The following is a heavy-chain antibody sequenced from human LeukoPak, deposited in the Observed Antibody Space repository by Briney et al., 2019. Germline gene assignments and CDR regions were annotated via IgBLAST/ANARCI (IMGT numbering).Heavy chain of an antibody. J-gene: IGHJ4*02. V-gene: IGHV3-7*03. Sequence: SGESLRLSCAASGFTFGAYYMTWVRQAPGKGLEWVANIKQDGSEKYYVDSVKGRFTISRDNANNSLYLQMNSLRAEDTAVYYCARMSGIAVAAIWISYFDYWGQGTLVTVSS. CDR2: IKQDGSEK. CDR1: GFTFGAYY. CDR3: ARMSGIAVAAIWISYFDY. D-gene: IGHD6-19*01.